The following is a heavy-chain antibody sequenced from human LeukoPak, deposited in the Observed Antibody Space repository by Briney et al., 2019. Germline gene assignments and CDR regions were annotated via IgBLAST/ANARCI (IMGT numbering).Heavy chain of an antibody. CDR3: AKVGLWLGGYYFDY. CDR2: ISGGSNTI. Sequence: GGSLRLSCAASGFIFSSYSMNWVRQAPGKGLEWVSYISGGSNTIYYTDSVKGRFTISRDNAENSLYLQMNSLRAEDTAVYYCAKVGLWLGGYYFDYWGQGTLVTVSS. CDR1: GFIFSSYS. D-gene: IGHD3-10*01. J-gene: IGHJ4*02. V-gene: IGHV3-48*01.